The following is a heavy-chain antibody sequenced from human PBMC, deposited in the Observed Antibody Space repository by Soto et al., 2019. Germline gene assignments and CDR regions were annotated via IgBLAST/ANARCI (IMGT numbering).Heavy chain of an antibody. D-gene: IGHD2-21*02. CDR2: IIPIFGTA. J-gene: IGHJ4*02. Sequence: GASVKVSCKASGGTFSSYAISWVRQAPGQGLEWMGGIIPIFGTANYAQKFQGRVTITADESTSTAYMELSSLRSEDTAVYYCARDPLAYCGGDCYSYFDYWGQGTLVT. V-gene: IGHV1-69*13. CDR3: ARDPLAYCGGDCYSYFDY. CDR1: GGTFSSYA.